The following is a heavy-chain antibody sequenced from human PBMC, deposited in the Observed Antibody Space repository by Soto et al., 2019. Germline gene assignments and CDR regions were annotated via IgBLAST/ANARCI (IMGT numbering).Heavy chain of an antibody. V-gene: IGHV3-48*02. CDR1: GFTFSSYS. CDR3: ARDRVGCSSTSCHPPYYYYGMDV. CDR2: ISSSSSTI. Sequence: GGSLRLSCAASGFTFSSYSMNWVRQAPGKGLEWVSYISSSSSTIYYADSVKGRFTISRDNAKNSLYPQMNSLRDEDTAVYYCARDRVGCSSTSCHPPYYYYGMDVWGQGTTVTVSS. J-gene: IGHJ6*02. D-gene: IGHD2-2*01.